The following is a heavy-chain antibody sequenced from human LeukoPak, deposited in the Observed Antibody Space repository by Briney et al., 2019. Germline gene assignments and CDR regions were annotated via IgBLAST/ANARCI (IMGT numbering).Heavy chain of an antibody. CDR1: DGSFSTYY. CDR2: INHSGST. V-gene: IGHV4-34*01. CDR3: AKGVGEY. J-gene: IGHJ4*02. Sequence: SETLSLTCAVYDGSFSTYYWSWIRQPPGKGLEWIGEINHSGSTNYNPSLKSRVTISVDTSKNQFSLNLSSVTAADTAVYYCAKGVGEYWGQGTLVTVSS. D-gene: IGHD1-26*01.